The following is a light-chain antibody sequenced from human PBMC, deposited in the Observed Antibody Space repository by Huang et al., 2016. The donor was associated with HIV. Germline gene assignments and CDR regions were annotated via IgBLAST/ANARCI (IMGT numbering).Light chain of an antibody. CDR1: QSLLHSGGKTY. V-gene: IGKV2-29*02. J-gene: IGKJ5*01. Sequence: IVLTQTPPSLSVTPGQPASISCESSQSLLHSGGKTYLHWYLQRPGQSPHLLIYEVSSRCSGVPSRFSGGGSGTDFTLKISRVGDEDVGVYYCMQGIHPITFGQGTRLDIK. CDR2: EVS. CDR3: MQGIHPIT.